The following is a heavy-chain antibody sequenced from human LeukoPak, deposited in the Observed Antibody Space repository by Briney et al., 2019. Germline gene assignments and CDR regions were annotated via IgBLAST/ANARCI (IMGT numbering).Heavy chain of an antibody. CDR3: ARDAGGDYVVYFQH. Sequence: ASVKVSCKASGHTFTSYGISWVRQAPGRGLEWMGWISAYNGNTNYAQKLQGRVTMTTDTSTSTAYMELRNPRSDDTAMYYCARDAGGDYVVYFQHWGQGTLVTVSS. D-gene: IGHD4-17*01. J-gene: IGHJ1*01. V-gene: IGHV1-18*04. CDR1: GHTFTSYG. CDR2: ISAYNGNT.